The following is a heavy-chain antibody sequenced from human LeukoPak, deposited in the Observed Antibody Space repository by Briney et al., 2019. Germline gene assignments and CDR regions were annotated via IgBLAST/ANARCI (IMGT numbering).Heavy chain of an antibody. V-gene: IGHV3-23*01. CDR2: ISGSGGSA. J-gene: IGHJ2*01. CDR3: AKVGLTTVIDWYFDL. CDR1: GFTFNNNA. Sequence: GGSLRLSCAASGFTFNNNAMSWVRRAPGKGLEWVSGISGSGGSAYYADSVKGRFTISRDISKDTLYLEMNSLRAEDTAVYYCAKVGLTTVIDWYFDLWGRGTLVTVSS. D-gene: IGHD3-10*01.